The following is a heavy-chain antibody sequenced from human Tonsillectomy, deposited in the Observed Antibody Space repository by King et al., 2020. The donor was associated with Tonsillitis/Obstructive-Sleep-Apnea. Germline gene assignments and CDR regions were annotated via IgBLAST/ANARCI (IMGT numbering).Heavy chain of an antibody. D-gene: IGHD1-26*01. CDR2: IWYDGSNE. J-gene: IGHJ4*02. Sequence: VQLVESGGGVVQPGRSLRLSCAASGFTFSSSGMHWVRQSPGKGLEWVAVIWYDGSNEYYAESVKGRFTISRDNSKNTLSLQMNSLRAEDTAVYYCAREWSRGIWYFDSWGQGILVTVSS. V-gene: IGHV3-33*01. CDR3: AREWSRGIWYFDS. CDR1: GFTFSSSG.